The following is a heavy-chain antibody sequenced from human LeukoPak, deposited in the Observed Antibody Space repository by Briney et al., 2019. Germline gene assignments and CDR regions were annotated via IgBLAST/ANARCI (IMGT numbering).Heavy chain of an antibody. Sequence: PSETLSLTCTVSGGSISRYYWSWIRQSPGKALEWIGYVYNTEITKYNPSLKSRVIISLDTSKNQFSLKMSSVTAADTAVYYCTRALVGVGTLDWFDPWGPGTLVTVSS. CDR2: VYNTEIT. CDR3: TRALVGVGTLDWFDP. CDR1: GGSISRYY. J-gene: IGHJ5*02. D-gene: IGHD1-26*01. V-gene: IGHV4-59*12.